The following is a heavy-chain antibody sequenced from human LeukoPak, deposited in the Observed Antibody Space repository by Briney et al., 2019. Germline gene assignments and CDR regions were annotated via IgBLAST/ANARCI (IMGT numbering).Heavy chain of an antibody. CDR2: IYYSGST. J-gene: IGHJ4*02. Sequence: SETLSLTCTVSGGSISSGGYYWSWIRQHPGKGLEWIGYIYYSGSTYYNPSLKSRVTISVDTSKNQFSLKLSSVTAADTAVYYCARALGYCSSTSCAYVDYWGQGTLVTVSS. CDR1: GGSISSGGYY. CDR3: ARALGYCSSTSCAYVDY. V-gene: IGHV4-31*03. D-gene: IGHD2-2*01.